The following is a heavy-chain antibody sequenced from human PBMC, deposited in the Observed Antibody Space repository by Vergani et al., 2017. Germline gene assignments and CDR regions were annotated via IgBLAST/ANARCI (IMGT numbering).Heavy chain of an antibody. CDR3: AKSDNWNDVDS. J-gene: IGHJ4*02. Sequence: EVQPVESGGGLVKPGGSLRLSCAASGFTFDDYAMYWIRQSPGKGLEWVSLINWDGETTYYAESVEGRFIISRDNAKESLYFQMNSLRVEDTALYYCAKSDNWNDVDSWGQGTLVTVSS. CDR2: INWDGETT. V-gene: IGHV3-43D*04. CDR1: GFTFDDYA. D-gene: IGHD1-20*01.